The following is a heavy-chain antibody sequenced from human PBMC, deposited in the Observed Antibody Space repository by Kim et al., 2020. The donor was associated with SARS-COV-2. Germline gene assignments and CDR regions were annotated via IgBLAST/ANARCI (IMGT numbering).Heavy chain of an antibody. J-gene: IGHJ3*02. V-gene: IGHV4-39*07. D-gene: IGHD3-10*01. Sequence: YNPSLKRRVTISADTSKSQFSLKVNSVTVADTAVYYCARETSRGDDAFDIWGHGTMVTVSS. CDR3: ARETSRGDDAFDI.